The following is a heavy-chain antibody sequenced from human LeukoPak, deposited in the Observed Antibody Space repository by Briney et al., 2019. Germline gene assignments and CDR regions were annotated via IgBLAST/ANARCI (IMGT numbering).Heavy chain of an antibody. CDR2: IIPIFGTA. J-gene: IGHJ5*02. V-gene: IGHV1-69*05. CDR1: GGTFSSYA. Sequence: SVKVSCKASGGTFSSYAISWVRQAPGQGLEWMGGIIPIFGTANYAQKFQGRVTITRNTSISTAYMELSSLRSEDTAVYYCARGLFSNSRNNWFDPWGQGTLVTVSS. CDR3: ARGLFSNSRNNWFDP. D-gene: IGHD4-11*01.